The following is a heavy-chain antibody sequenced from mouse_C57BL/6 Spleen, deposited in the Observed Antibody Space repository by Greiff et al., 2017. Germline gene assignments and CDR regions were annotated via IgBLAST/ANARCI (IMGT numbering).Heavy chain of an antibody. CDR2: IDPSDSET. Sequence: QVQLQQPGAELVRPGSSVKLSCKASGYTFTSYWMHWVKQRPIQGLEWIGNIDPSDSETHYNQKFKDKATLTVDKSSSTAYMQLSSLTSEDSAVYYCARWVGSPYAMDYWGQGTSVTVSS. J-gene: IGHJ4*01. CDR1: GYTFTSYW. D-gene: IGHD1-1*01. V-gene: IGHV1-52*01. CDR3: ARWVGSPYAMDY.